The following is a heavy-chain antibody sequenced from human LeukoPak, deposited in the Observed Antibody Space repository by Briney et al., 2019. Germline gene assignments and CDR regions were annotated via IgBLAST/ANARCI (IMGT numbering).Heavy chain of an antibody. CDR1: GYSFTSYW. J-gene: IGHJ5*02. CDR2: IYPGDSDT. CDR3: ARLGYSSSWYGWGGIINWFDP. D-gene: IGHD6-13*01. Sequence: GESLKISCQGSGYSFTSYWIGWVRQMPGKGLEWMGIIYPGDSDTRYSPSFQGQVTISADKSISTAYLQWSSLKASDTAMYYYARLGYSSSWYGWGGIINWFDPWGQGTLVTVSS. V-gene: IGHV5-51*01.